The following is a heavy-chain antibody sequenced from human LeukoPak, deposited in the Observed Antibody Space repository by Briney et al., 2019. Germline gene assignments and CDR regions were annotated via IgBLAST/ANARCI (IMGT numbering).Heavy chain of an antibody. D-gene: IGHD5-18*01. V-gene: IGHV3-30*02. CDR2: IRFDGSNT. J-gene: IGHJ5*02. CDR3: AKWAYTAMWT. Sequence: GGSMRLSCAASGFSFSSYGMHWVRPAPGKGLEWVAFIRFDGSNTYYVDSVKGRFTISRDNSKNTVYLQMNSLRAEDTAVYYCAKWAYTAMWTWGQGALVTVSS. CDR1: GFSFSSYG.